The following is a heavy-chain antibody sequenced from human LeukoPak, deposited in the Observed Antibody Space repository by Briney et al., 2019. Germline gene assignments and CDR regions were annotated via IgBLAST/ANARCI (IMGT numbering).Heavy chain of an antibody. V-gene: IGHV3-53*04. CDR1: DVSITSYY. J-gene: IGHJ4*02. CDR2: IYSGGST. D-gene: IGHD1-26*01. Sequence: ETLSLTCTFSDVSITSYYWSWIRQPPGKGLVWVSVIYSGGSTYYADSVKGRFTISRHNSKNTLYLQMNSLRAEDTAVYYCAREGRSGSYYTYWGQGTLVTVSS. CDR3: AREGRSGSYYTY.